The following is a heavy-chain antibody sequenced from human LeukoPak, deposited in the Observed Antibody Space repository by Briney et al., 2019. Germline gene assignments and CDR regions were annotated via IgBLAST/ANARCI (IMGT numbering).Heavy chain of an antibody. CDR1: GFTFSNAW. CDR2: IRSNSDGGTV. CDR3: ATDFYDST. Sequence: GGSLRLSCATSGFTFSNAWMNWVRQAPGKGLERVGRIRSNSDGGTVDYAAPVKGRFTLSRDDSKTTLYLQMNSLQTEDTAVYYCATDFYDSTWGQGTLVTVSS. V-gene: IGHV3-15*07. J-gene: IGHJ5*02. D-gene: IGHD3-22*01.